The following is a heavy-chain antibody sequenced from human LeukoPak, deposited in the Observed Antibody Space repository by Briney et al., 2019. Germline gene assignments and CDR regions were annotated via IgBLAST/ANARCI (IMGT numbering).Heavy chain of an antibody. Sequence: GGSLRLSCAASGFIFSDSAMSWVRQAPGKGLEYVSSISSSRSFIYYADSVKGRFTISRDNANKSLFLQMNSLRAEDTAICYCVRITGTGWFDPWGQGTLVTVSS. CDR3: VRITGTGWFDP. J-gene: IGHJ5*02. D-gene: IGHD1-20*01. V-gene: IGHV3-21*01. CDR1: GFIFSDSA. CDR2: ISSSRSFI.